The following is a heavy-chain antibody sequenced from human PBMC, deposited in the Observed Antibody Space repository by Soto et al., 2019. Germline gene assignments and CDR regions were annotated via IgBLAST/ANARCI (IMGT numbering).Heavy chain of an antibody. D-gene: IGHD3-22*01. V-gene: IGHV1-3*01. Sequence: ASVKVSCKASGYTFTSYAMHWVRQAPGQRLEWMGWINAGNGNTKYSQKFQGRVTITRDTSASTAYMELSSLSSEDTAVYYCARVWYYDSSGYYYFGAFDYWGQGTLVTVSS. J-gene: IGHJ4*02. CDR2: INAGNGNT. CDR3: ARVWYYDSSGYYYFGAFDY. CDR1: GYTFTSYA.